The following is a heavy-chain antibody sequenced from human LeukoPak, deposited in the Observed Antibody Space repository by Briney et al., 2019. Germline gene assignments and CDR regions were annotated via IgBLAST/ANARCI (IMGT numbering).Heavy chain of an antibody. Sequence: EWIGEINHSGSTNYNPSLKSRVTISVDTSKNQFSLKLSSVTAADTAVYYCARGRGYSYGHWGQGTLVTVSS. D-gene: IGHD5-18*01. V-gene: IGHV4-34*01. J-gene: IGHJ4*02. CDR3: ARGRGYSYGH. CDR2: INHSGST.